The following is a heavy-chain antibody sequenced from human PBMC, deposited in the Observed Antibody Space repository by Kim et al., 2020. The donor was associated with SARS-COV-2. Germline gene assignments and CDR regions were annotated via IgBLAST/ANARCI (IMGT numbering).Heavy chain of an antibody. J-gene: IGHJ4*02. CDR3: AKFEEGTMEDY. CDR1: GGSMNTRTYY. V-gene: IGHV4-39*01. CDR2: AFYSLGT. Sequence: SETLSLTCTVSGGSMNTRTYYWGWIRQPPGKGLEWIGSAFYSLGTYYNPSLKNRVTISVDSSMNQFSLRLSSVTAADTAVYYCAKFEEGTMEDYWGQGTLVIVSS. D-gene: IGHD1-1*01.